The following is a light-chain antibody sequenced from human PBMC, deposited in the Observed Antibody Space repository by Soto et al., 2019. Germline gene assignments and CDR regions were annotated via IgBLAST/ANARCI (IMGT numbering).Light chain of an antibody. J-gene: IGKJ4*01. CDR1: QGISSW. V-gene: IGKV1-12*01. CDR3: HQAKSFPLT. Sequence: DIQMTQSPSSVSSSVGDSVTITWRASQGISSWFAWYQQKPGKDPKLLIYAASILESGVPSRFSSSGSGTDFPLPISSLQHEDVATYYCHQAKSFPLTFGGGTKVEIK. CDR2: AAS.